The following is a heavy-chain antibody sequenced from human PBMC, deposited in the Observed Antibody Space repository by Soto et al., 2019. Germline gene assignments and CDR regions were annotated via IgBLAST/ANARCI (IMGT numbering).Heavy chain of an antibody. CDR2: IIPMSGRP. V-gene: IGHV1-69*06. CDR1: GGTFNSFS. Sequence: QVQLVQSGAEVKTPGSSVKVSCKASGGTFNSFSIDWVRQAPGQGREWMGGIIPMSGRPNYAQRFQGRVTFRADKSTNTVYMEVNNLTYEDTAVNYCTRRGRQSANWFDPWGQGTLVTVSS. CDR3: TRRGRQSANWFDP. J-gene: IGHJ5*02.